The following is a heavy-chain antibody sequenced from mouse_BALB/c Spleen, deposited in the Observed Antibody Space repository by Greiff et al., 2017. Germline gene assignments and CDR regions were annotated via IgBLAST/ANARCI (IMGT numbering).Heavy chain of an antibody. D-gene: IGHD1-1*01. Sequence: VQLKQSGAELVRSGASVKLSCTASGFNIKDYYMHWVKQRPEQGLEWIGWIDPENGDTEYAPKFQGKATMTADTSSNTAYLQLSSLTSEDTAVYYCNSRLTTGWYFDVWGAGTTVTVSS. V-gene: IGHV14-4*02. J-gene: IGHJ1*01. CDR3: NSRLTTGWYFDV. CDR1: GFNIKDYY. CDR2: IDPENGDT.